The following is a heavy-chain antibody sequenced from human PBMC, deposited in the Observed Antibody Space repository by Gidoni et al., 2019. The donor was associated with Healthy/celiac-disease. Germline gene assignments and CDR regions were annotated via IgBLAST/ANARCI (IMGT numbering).Heavy chain of an antibody. V-gene: IGHV3-30-3*01. CDR2: ISYDGSNK. CDR3: ARGAIGDAFDI. Sequence: QVPLVESGGGVVQPGRSLRLSCAASGFTFSSYAMHWVRQAPGKGMEWEAVISYDGSNKYYADSVKGRFTIARDNSKNTLYLQMNSLRAEDTAVYYCARGAIGDAFDIWGQGTMVTVSS. J-gene: IGHJ3*02. CDR1: GFTFSSYA.